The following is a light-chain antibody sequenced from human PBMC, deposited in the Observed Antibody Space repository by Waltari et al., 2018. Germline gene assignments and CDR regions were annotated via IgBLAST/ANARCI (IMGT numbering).Light chain of an antibody. CDR3: QQYGSSIMYT. CDR1: QSLTKKY. V-gene: IGKV3-20*01. Sequence: VLTQSPGTLSLSPGERGTLSCRASQSLTKKYLAWYQQKPGQAPRPLIYGASSRGAGVPDRFSGSGSGTDFTLTISRLEPEDFAVYYCQQYGSSIMYTFGQGTKLEIK. CDR2: GAS. J-gene: IGKJ2*01.